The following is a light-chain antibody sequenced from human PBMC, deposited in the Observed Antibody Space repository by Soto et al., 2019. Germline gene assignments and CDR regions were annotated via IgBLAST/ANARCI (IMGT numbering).Light chain of an antibody. V-gene: IGKV1-5*01. CDR3: QQYYSYPRT. J-gene: IGKJ1*01. CDR1: QSISTW. CDR2: DAS. Sequence: DIQMTQSPSTLSSSVLYRFTITCLASQSISTWLAWYQQKPENAPTLLIYDASTLESGVPSRFSGSGSGTEFTLAISSLQPGDFATYYCQQYYSYPRTFGQGTKVDIK.